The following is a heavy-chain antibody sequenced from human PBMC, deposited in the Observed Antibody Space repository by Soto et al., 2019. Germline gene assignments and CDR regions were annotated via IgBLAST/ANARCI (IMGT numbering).Heavy chain of an antibody. CDR1: GFTFSSYA. CDR3: VKEQATTITVFYWFDP. V-gene: IGHV3-23*01. J-gene: IGHJ5*02. CDR2: ISGSGGST. D-gene: IGHD5-12*01. Sequence: GGSLRLSCAASGFTFSSYAMSWVRQAPGKGLEWVSAISGSGGSTYYADSVKGRFTISRDNSKNTLYLQMNSLRAEDTAVYYCVKEQATTITVFYWFDPWGQGTLVTVSS.